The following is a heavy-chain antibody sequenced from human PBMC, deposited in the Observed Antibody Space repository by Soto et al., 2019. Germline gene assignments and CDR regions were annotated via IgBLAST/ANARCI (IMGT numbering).Heavy chain of an antibody. J-gene: IGHJ6*02. D-gene: IGHD3-10*01. CDR2: INTHNGNT. V-gene: IGHV1-18*01. CDR1: GYTFTTYD. CDR3: TREGSAPYYYYGMDA. Sequence: ESGYTFTTYDLSWVRKAPGQGLEWLGWINTHNGNTNYAQNLQGRVIMTADTSTSTAYMELRSLRSDDTAIYYCTREGSAPYYYYGMDAWGQGTTVTVSS.